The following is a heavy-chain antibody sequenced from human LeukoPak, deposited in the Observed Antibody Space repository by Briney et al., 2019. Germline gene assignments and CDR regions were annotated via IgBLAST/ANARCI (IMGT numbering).Heavy chain of an antibody. CDR2: IYSGGST. V-gene: IGHV3-66*01. CDR3: ARDSEGYYFDY. CDR1: GGTFSSYA. J-gene: IGHJ4*02. Sequence: SCKASGGTFSSYAISWVRQAPGKGLEWVSVIYSGGSTYYADSVKGRFTISRDNSKNTLYLQMNSLRAEDTAVYYCARDSEGYYFDYWGQGTLVTVSS.